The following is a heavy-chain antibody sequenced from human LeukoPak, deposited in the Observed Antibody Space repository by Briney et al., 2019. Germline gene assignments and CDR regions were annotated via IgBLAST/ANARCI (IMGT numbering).Heavy chain of an antibody. J-gene: IGHJ3*02. CDR3: ARDPPGIAAPGGAFDI. Sequence: GGSLRLSCAASGFTVSSNYMSWVRQAPGKGLEWVSVIYSGGSTYYADSVKGRFTISRDNSKNTLYLQMNSLRAEDTAVYYCARDPPGIAAPGGAFDIWGQGTMVTVPS. CDR1: GFTVSSNY. D-gene: IGHD6-13*01. CDR2: IYSGGST. V-gene: IGHV3-66*01.